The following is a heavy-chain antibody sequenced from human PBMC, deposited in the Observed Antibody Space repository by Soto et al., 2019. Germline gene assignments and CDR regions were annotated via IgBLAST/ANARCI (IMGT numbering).Heavy chain of an antibody. CDR3: AKEKDYDFVWGSARYTYHY. Sequence: GGSLRLSCTASGFAFRTYAMTLFRQSPGKGLEWVSAISGSGSTFYANSVKGRFTISRDNSRNTVSLQMHSLRAEDSAIYYCAKEKDYDFVWGSARYTYHYWGQGTLVTVSS. V-gene: IGHV3-23*01. CDR1: GFAFRTYA. D-gene: IGHD3-16*01. J-gene: IGHJ4*02. CDR2: ISGSGST.